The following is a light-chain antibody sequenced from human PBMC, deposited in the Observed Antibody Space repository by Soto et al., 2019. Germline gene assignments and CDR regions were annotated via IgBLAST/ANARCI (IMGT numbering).Light chain of an antibody. CDR3: HQFASTPRT. CDR1: QSVDRNY. J-gene: IGKJ1*01. Sequence: EIVLTQSPGTLSLSPGESATLSCRASQSVDRNYLAWYQQRPGQAPRLLIYDASSRATGIPPRFSGSGSGTEFVLTISGLEAEDFAVYYCHQFASTPRTFGQGTKVETK. CDR2: DAS. V-gene: IGKV3-20*01.